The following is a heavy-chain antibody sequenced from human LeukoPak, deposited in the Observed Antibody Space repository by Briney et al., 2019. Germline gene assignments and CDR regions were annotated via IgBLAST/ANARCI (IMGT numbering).Heavy chain of an antibody. J-gene: IGHJ3*02. CDR1: GFTFSDDY. V-gene: IGHV3-11*01. CDR2: ISSSGSTI. D-gene: IGHD5/OR15-5a*01. Sequence: GGSLRLSCAASGFTFSDDYMSWIRQAPGKGLEWVSYISSSGSTIYYADSVKGRFTISRDNAKNSLYLQMNSLRAEDTAVYYCAREKKVYDAFDIWGQGTMVTVSS. CDR3: AREKKVYDAFDI.